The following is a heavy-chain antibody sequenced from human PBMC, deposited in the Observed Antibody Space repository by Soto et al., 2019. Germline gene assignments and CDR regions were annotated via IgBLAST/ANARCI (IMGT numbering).Heavy chain of an antibody. V-gene: IGHV1-2*04. CDR2: INPNSGGT. D-gene: IGHD3-16*01. J-gene: IGHJ6*04. CDR1: GYTFTGYY. Sequence: ASVKVSCKASGYTFTGYYMHWVRQAPGQGLEWMGWINPNSGGTNYAQKFQGWVTMTRDTSISTAYMELSRLRSDDTAVYYCARLGGSGSLYYGMDVWGKGTTVTVSS. CDR3: ARLGGSGSLYYGMDV.